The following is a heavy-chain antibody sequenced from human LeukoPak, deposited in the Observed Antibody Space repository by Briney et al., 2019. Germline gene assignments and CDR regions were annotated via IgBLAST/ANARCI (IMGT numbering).Heavy chain of an antibody. D-gene: IGHD5-12*01. CDR1: GGSISSGSYY. V-gene: IGHV4-61*02. Sequence: SQTLSLTCTVSGGSISSGSYYWSCIRQPAGKGLEWIGRIYTSGSTNYNPSLKSRVTISVDTSKNQFSLKLSSVTAADTAVYYCARGWVRGYSGYPYYYYMDVWGKGTTVTVSS. J-gene: IGHJ6*03. CDR2: IYTSGST. CDR3: ARGWVRGYSGYPYYYYMDV.